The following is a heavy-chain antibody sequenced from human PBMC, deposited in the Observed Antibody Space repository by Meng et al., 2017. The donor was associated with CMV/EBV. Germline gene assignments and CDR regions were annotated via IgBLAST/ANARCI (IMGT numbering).Heavy chain of an antibody. CDR1: ADTLTDYY. J-gene: IGHJ5*02. CDR2: INPNSGDT. D-gene: IGHD4-17*01. CDR3: TRDAHLTTVTPNWFDP. Sequence: QGQMVQAGAELGKPGASGKVSCKASADTLTDYYMHGVRQAPGQGLEWMGCINPNSGDTNYAQKFQGRVTMTRDTSISTAYMELSRLRSDDTAVYYCTRDAHLTTVTPNWFDPWGQGTLVTVSS. V-gene: IGHV1-2*02.